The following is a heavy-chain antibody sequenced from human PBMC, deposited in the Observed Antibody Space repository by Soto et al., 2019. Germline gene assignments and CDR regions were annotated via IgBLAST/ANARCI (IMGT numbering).Heavy chain of an antibody. CDR2: ISGSGDTT. V-gene: IGHV3-23*01. CDR1: GFTFSTYA. D-gene: IGHD6-19*01. CDR3: AKEMSSGWSFDY. Sequence: EVQLLESGGGLVQPGGSLRLSCAASGFTFSTYAMNWVRQAPGKGLEWVSAISGSGDTTYYADSVKGRFTVSRDNSKNTLYLQMNSLRAEDTAVFYCAKEMSSGWSFDYWGPGTLVTVSS. J-gene: IGHJ4*02.